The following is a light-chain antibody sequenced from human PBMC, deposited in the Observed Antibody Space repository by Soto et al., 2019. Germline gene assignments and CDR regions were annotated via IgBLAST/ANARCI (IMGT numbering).Light chain of an antibody. CDR1: TSNIGSNY. Sequence: SVLTQPPSASGTPGQGVNISCSGSTSNIGSNYVYWYQQVPGTAPKLLIYENNHRPSGVPDRFSGSKSGTSASLVISGLQSEDEAEYFCAGWDGSLKGFVFGTGTKV. V-gene: IGLV1-44*01. CDR2: ENN. J-gene: IGLJ1*01. CDR3: AGWDGSLKGFV.